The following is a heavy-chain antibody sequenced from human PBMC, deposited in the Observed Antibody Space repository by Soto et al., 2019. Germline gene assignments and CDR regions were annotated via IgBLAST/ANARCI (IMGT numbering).Heavy chain of an antibody. Sequence: VQLVPSGADVKKPGESLKISCKGSGYTFSNYWIAWLRQIPGKGLGWMGVIYPGDSETRYSPSFQCEVSISADESISTAYLQLSSLKASDSAIYYCARAENMVLLGTTTVGVHFDCWGQGTLVTVSS. D-gene: IGHD5-12*01. CDR1: GYTFSNYW. J-gene: IGHJ4*02. V-gene: IGHV5-51*03. CDR3: ARAENMVLLGTTTVGVHFDC. CDR2: IYPGDSET.